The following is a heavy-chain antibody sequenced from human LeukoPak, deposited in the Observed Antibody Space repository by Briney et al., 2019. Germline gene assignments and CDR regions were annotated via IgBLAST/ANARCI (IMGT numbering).Heavy chain of an antibody. CDR2: INADNGNT. CDR1: RYTFTRHA. V-gene: IGHV1-3*01. J-gene: IGHJ4*02. Sequence: ASVKVSCKASRYTFTRHAMHWVRQAPGQRLEWVGWINADNGNTKYSQKLQGRVTMTRDTSASTAYMELSSLRSEDTAVYFCARGDSNRLGRGFDYWGQGTLVTVSS. D-gene: IGHD3-9*01. CDR3: ARGDSNRLGRGFDY.